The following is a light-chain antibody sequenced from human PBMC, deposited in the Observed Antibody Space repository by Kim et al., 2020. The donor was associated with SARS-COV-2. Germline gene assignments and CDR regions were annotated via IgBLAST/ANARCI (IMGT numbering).Light chain of an antibody. Sequence: SASVGDRVTITCRASQGISRSLNWYQQKPGRAPTLVIYTASRLESGVPSRFTRSGSGTDFTLTISSLRPEDFATYYCQQSYSSTRSFGQGTKLEI. V-gene: IGKV1-39*01. CDR1: QGISRS. J-gene: IGKJ2*01. CDR3: QQSYSSTRS. CDR2: TAS.